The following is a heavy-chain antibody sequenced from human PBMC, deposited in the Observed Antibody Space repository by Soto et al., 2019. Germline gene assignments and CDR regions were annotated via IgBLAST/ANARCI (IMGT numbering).Heavy chain of an antibody. CDR3: ARLGSSGWYQGSYFDY. Sequence: QLQLQESGPGLVKASETLSLTCTVSGGSITRNIHFWGWIRQSPGKGLEWIGSIQYGGTTNYNPSLKSRVIMSAETSKNQFSLMMNSVTAADTAVYYCARLGSSGWYQGSYFDYWGQGTLVTVSS. D-gene: IGHD6-19*01. J-gene: IGHJ4*02. V-gene: IGHV4-39*01. CDR2: IQYGGTT. CDR1: GGSITRNIHF.